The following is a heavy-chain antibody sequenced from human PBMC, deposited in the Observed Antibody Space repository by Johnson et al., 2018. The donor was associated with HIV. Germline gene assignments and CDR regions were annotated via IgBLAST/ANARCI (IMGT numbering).Heavy chain of an antibody. V-gene: IGHV3-13*01. CDR1: GFTFSYYD. CDR2: IGITGDT. D-gene: IGHD6-13*01. J-gene: IGHJ3*02. Sequence: VQLVESGGGLVKPGGSLRLSCAVSGFTFSYYDMHWVRQGPGKGLQWVSGIGITGDTYYAGSVKGRFPISRDHAKNFLYLQMNSLRAGDTAVYYCARDRRGHLSWSSDAFDIWGQGTMVTVSS. CDR3: ARDRRGHLSWSSDAFDI.